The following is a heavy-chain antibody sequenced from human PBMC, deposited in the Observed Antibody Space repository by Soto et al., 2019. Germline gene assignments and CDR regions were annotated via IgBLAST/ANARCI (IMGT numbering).Heavy chain of an antibody. CDR3: ARGVVDIVLMVYAHTDAFDI. D-gene: IGHD2-8*01. J-gene: IGHJ3*02. CDR2: INPNSGGT. Sequence: GASVKVSCTASGYTFTGYYMHWVRQAPGQGLEWMGWINPNSGGTNYAQKFQGRVTMTRDTSISTAYMELSRLRSDDTAVYYCARGVVDIVLMVYAHTDAFDIWGQGTMVTVSS. V-gene: IGHV1-2*02. CDR1: GYTFTGYY.